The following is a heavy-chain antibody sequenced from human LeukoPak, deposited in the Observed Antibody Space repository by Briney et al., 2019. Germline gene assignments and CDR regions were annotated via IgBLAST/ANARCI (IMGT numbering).Heavy chain of an antibody. D-gene: IGHD2-2*01. CDR1: GGSISSSSYY. CDR3: AREVGYCSSTSCPFDY. CDR2: IYTTGST. Sequence: SETLSLTCTVSGGSISSSSYYWGWIRQPAGKGLEWIGRIYTTGSTNYNPSLKSRVTISVDTSKNQFSLKLSSVTAADTAVYYCAREVGYCSSTSCPFDYWGQGTLVTVSS. V-gene: IGHV4-61*02. J-gene: IGHJ4*02.